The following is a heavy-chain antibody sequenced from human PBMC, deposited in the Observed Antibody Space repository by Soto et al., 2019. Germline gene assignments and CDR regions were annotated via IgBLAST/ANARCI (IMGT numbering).Heavy chain of an antibody. CDR3: VRDGTKTLRDWFDP. CDR1: GASISGFY. D-gene: IGHD1-1*01. CDR2: IYATGTT. V-gene: IGHV4-4*07. Sequence: SETLSLTCTVSGASISGFYWSWVRTSAGKGLEWIGRIYATGTTDYNPSLKSRVMMSVDTSKKQFSLKLRSVTAADTAVYYCVRDGTKTLRDWFDPWGQGISVTVSS. J-gene: IGHJ5*02.